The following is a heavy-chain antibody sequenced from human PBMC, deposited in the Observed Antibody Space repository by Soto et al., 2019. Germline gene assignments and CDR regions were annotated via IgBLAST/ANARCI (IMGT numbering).Heavy chain of an antibody. J-gene: IGHJ4*02. D-gene: IGHD3-22*01. CDR2: IYYSGTT. CDR1: GGSISSGYYY. Sequence: SETLSLTCPVSGGSISSGYYYWSWLRQPPGKGLEWIGFIYYSGTTNYNPSLKSRVTISVDTSKNQFSLKLSSVTATDTAVYYCARPRSSGYAGEFDYWGQGTLVTVSS. V-gene: IGHV4-61*01. CDR3: ARPRSSGYAGEFDY.